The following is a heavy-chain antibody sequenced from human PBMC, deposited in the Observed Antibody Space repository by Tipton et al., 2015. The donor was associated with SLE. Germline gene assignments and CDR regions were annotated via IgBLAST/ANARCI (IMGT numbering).Heavy chain of an antibody. J-gene: IGHJ4*02. CDR3: AKDRSIYGDYIYDY. V-gene: IGHV3-33*06. D-gene: IGHD4-17*01. CDR2: IWYDGSND. Sequence: RSLRLSCAASGFTFSSYWMSWVRQAPGKGLEWLAVIWYDGSNDNYADSVKGRFTISRDNSKNTLYLQMHSLRAEDTAVYYCAKDRSIYGDYIYDYWGQGTLVTVSS. CDR1: GFTFSSYW.